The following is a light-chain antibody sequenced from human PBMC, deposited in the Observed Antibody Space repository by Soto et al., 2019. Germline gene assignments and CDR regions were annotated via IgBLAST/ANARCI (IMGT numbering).Light chain of an antibody. V-gene: IGLV1-44*01. Sequence: QSVLTQPPSASGTPGQRVTISCSGSTSSVGSNTVHWYQQLPGTAPKLLIYSNDLRPSGVPDRFSASKSGTSASLAISGLQSEDEADYYCAAWDDSLNGGVFGGGTKLTVL. CDR1: TSSVGSNT. J-gene: IGLJ3*02. CDR3: AAWDDSLNGGV. CDR2: SND.